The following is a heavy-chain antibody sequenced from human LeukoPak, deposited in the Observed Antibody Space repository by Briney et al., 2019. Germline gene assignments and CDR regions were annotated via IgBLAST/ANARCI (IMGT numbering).Heavy chain of an antibody. CDR1: GFTFSSNG. CDR3: ARAVFKLRYFDH. V-gene: IGHV3-33*08. CDR2: IWYGGSNK. Sequence: PGGSLRLSCAASGFTFSSNGMHWVRQAPGKGLEWVAVIWYGGSNKYYADSVKGRFTISRDNSKNTLYLQMSSLRAEDTAVYYCARAVFKLRYFDHWGQGTLVTVSS. D-gene: IGHD3-9*01. J-gene: IGHJ4*02.